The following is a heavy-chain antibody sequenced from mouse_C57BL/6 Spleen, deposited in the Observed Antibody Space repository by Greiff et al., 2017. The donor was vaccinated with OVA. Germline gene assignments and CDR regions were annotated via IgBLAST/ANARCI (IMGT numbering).Heavy chain of an antibody. CDR1: GFTFSSYA. CDR3: ARGGDYYGSSWFAY. V-gene: IGHV5-4*03. D-gene: IGHD1-1*01. Sequence: EVNVVESGGGLVKPGGSLKLSCAASGFTFSSYAMSWVRQTPEKRLEWVATISDGGSYTYYPDNVKGRFTISRDNAKNNLYLQMSHLKSEDTAMYYCARGGDYYGSSWFAYWGQGTLVTVSA. CDR2: ISDGGSYT. J-gene: IGHJ3*01.